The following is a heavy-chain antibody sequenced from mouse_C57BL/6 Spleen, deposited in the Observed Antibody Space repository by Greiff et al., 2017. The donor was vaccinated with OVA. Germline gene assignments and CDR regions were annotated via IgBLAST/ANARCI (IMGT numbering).Heavy chain of an antibody. D-gene: IGHD1-1*01. V-gene: IGHV5-17*01. CDR3: ARGGIYYGSDYFDY. Sequence: DVHLVESGGGLVKPGGSLKLSCAASGFTFSDYGMHWVRQAPEKGLEWVAYISSGSSTIYYADTVKGRFTISRDNAKNTLFLQMTSLRSEDTAMYYCARGGIYYGSDYFDYWGQGTTLTVSS. CDR2: ISSGSSTI. J-gene: IGHJ2*01. CDR1: GFTFSDYG.